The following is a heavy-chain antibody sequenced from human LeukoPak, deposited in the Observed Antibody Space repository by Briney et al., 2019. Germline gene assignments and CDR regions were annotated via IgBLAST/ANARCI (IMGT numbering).Heavy chain of an antibody. CDR3: ARGRSGYFDY. J-gene: IGHJ4*02. Sequence: GGSLRLSCAASGFTFSSYWMSWVRQAPGKGLEWVANINQDGSEKYYVDSLKGRFTISRDNAKNSLYLQMNSLRVEDTAVYYCARGRSGYFDYWGQGTLVTVSS. CDR1: GFTFSSYW. CDR2: INQDGSEK. V-gene: IGHV3-7*01.